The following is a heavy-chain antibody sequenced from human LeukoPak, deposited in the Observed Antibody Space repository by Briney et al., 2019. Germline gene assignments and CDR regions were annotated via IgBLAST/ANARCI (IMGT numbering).Heavy chain of an antibody. CDR3: ARDLGYCSGGSCYVGYFDY. Sequence: GGSLRLSCAASGFTFSSYWMHWVRQAPGRGLLWVARINTDGKATTYADSVKGRFTISRDNARDTVYLQMNSLRAEDTAVYYCARDLGYCSGGSCYVGYFDYWGQGTLVTVSS. CDR2: INTDGKAT. V-gene: IGHV3-74*01. D-gene: IGHD2-15*01. CDR1: GFTFSSYW. J-gene: IGHJ4*02.